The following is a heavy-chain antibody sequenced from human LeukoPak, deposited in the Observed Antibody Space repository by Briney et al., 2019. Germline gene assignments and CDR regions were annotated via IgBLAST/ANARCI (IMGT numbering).Heavy chain of an antibody. CDR2: INPSGGST. V-gene: IGHV1-46*01. CDR1: GYTFTSYY. J-gene: IGHJ5*02. CDR3: ARGGIVVVPAASGGHWFDP. Sequence: ASVKVSCKASGYTFTSYYMHWVRQAPGQGLEWMGIINPSGGSTSYAQKFQGRVTMTRDMSTSTVYMELSSLRSEDTAVYYCARGGIVVVPAASGGHWFDPWGRGTLVTVSS. D-gene: IGHD2-2*01.